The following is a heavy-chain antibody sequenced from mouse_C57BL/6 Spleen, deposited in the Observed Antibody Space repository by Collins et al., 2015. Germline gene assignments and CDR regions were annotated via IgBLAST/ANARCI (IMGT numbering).Heavy chain of an antibody. CDR1: GYTFISYG. J-gene: IGHJ3*01. Sequence: QVQLQQSGAELARPGASVNLSCKASGYTFISYGITWVKQGTGQGLEWIGEIYPRSGNTSCNEKFKDKATLTADKSSSTAFMELRSLTSEDSAVYFCTPFYYNGSSPFTYWGQGTLVTVSA. V-gene: IGHV1-81*01. D-gene: IGHD1-1*01. CDR3: TPFYYNGSSPFTY. CDR2: IYPRSGNT.